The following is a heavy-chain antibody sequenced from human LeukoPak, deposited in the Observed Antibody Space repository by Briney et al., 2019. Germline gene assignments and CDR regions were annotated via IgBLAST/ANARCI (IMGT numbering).Heavy chain of an antibody. D-gene: IGHD5-24*01. V-gene: IGHV1-69*04. CDR1: GGTFSSYA. J-gene: IGHJ6*02. CDR2: IIPILGIA. Sequence: ASVKVSCKASGGTFSSYAISWVRQAPGQGLEWMGRIIPILGIANYAQKFQGRVTITADKSTSTAYMELSSLRSEDTAVYYCARDLEDGYNSRYGMDVWGQGTTVTVSS. CDR3: ARDLEDGYNSRYGMDV.